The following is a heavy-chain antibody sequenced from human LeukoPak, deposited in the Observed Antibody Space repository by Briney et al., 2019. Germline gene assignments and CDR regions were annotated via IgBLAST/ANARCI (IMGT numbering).Heavy chain of an antibody. V-gene: IGHV3-74*01. CDR2: IKADGTTT. CDR3: AREADPSLYASSSPDY. Sequence: GSLTLSRAASGFGFSNFWMHWVRQAPGKGLVWVSRIKADGTTTVYADSVKGRFTISRDNLKNTLYLQMKGLRAEDTAVYFCAREADPSLYASSSPDYWGQGTPVTVSS. CDR1: GFGFSNFW. D-gene: IGHD6-6*01. J-gene: IGHJ4*01.